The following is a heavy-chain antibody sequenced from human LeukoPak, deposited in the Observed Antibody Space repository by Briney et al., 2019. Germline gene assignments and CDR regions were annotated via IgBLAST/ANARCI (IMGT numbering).Heavy chain of an antibody. CDR1: GGSISSYY. D-gene: IGHD3-10*01. CDR2: INHSGST. CDR3: ASSRITMVRGVIRY. Sequence: PSETLSLTCTVSGGSISSYYWSWIRQPPGKGLEWIGEINHSGSTNYNPSLKSRVTISVDTSKNQFSLKLSSVTAADTAVYYCASSRITMVRGVIRYWGQGTLVTVSS. V-gene: IGHV4-34*01. J-gene: IGHJ4*02.